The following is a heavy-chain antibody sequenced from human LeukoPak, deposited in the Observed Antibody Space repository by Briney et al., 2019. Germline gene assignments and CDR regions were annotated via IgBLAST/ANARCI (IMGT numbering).Heavy chain of an antibody. D-gene: IGHD3-22*01. CDR1: GFTFSSYA. CDR3: AKCSYYYDSSGYYDFDY. V-gene: IGHV3-23*01. Sequence: PGGSLRLSCLTSGFTFSSYAMSWVRQAPGKGLEWVSAISGSGGSTYYADSVKGRFTISRDNSKNTLYLQMNSLRAEDTAVYYCAKCSYYYDSSGYYDFDYWGQGTLVTVSS. CDR2: ISGSGGST. J-gene: IGHJ4*02.